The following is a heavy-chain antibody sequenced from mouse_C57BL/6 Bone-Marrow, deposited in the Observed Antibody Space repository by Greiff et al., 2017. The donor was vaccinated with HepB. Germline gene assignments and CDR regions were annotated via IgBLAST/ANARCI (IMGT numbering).Heavy chain of an antibody. CDR1: GYSITSGYY. Sequence: DVKLVESGPGLVKPSQSLSLSCSVSGYSITSGYYWYWIRQFPGNKLEWMGYISYDGSNNYNPSLKNRISITRDTSKNQFFLKLNAVTTEDTATYYCARAYYDGSSHWYFDVWGTGTTVTVSS. D-gene: IGHD1-1*01. V-gene: IGHV3-6*01. J-gene: IGHJ1*03. CDR3: ARAYYDGSSHWYFDV. CDR2: ISYDGSN.